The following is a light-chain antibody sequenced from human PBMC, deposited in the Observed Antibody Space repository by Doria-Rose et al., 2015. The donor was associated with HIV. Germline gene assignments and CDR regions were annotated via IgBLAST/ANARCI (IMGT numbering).Light chain of an antibody. CDR3: QQYGTSRGA. Sequence: TQSPGTLSLSPGERATLSCRASQRVKSSYLAWYQQKPGQAPRLLIYDASTRATGIPDRISGSGSGTDFTLTISRLKPEDVAVYYCQQYGTSRGAFGQGTRLEIK. V-gene: IGKV3-20*01. CDR1: QRVKSSY. J-gene: IGKJ5*01. CDR2: DAS.